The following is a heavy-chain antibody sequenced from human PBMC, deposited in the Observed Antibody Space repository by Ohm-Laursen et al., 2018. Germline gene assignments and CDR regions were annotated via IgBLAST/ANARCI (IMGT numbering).Heavy chain of an antibody. CDR2: NYYSGST. CDR3: ARVLRGPDAFDI. CDR1: GGSISSYY. V-gene: IGHV4-59*12. Sequence: SDTLSLTCTVSGGSISSYYWSWIRQPPGKGLEWIGYNYYSGSTNYNPSLKSRVTISVDTSKNQFSLKLSSVTAADTAVYYCARVLRGPDAFDIWGQGTMVTVSS. J-gene: IGHJ3*02.